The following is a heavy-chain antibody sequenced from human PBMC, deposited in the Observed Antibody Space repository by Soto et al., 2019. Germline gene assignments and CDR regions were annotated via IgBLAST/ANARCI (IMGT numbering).Heavy chain of an antibody. CDR2: IIPIFGTA. CDR3: ARETGTANYYYYGMDV. V-gene: IGHV1-69*13. Sequence: SVKVSCKASGGTFSSYAISWVRQAPGQGLEWMGGIIPIFGTANYAQKFQGRVTITADESTSTAYMELSSLRSEDTAVYYCARETGTANYYYYGMDVWGQGTTVTVSS. D-gene: IGHD1-1*01. J-gene: IGHJ6*02. CDR1: GGTFSSYA.